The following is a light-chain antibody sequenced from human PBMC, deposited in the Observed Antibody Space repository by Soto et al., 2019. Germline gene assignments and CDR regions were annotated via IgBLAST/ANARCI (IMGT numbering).Light chain of an antibody. J-gene: IGLJ2*01. Sequence: QSVLTQPPSASGTPGQRVTISCSGSSSNIGTNTVIWYQQLPGAAPKLLIYSDNQRPSGVPDRFSGSKSGTSASLAISGLQSEDEADYFCAAWDDSLVVFGGGTKVTVL. CDR2: SDN. CDR1: SSNIGTNT. CDR3: AAWDDSLVV. V-gene: IGLV1-44*01.